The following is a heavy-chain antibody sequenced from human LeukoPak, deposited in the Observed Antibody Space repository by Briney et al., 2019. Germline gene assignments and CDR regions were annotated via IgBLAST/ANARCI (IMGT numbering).Heavy chain of an antibody. CDR3: ARDYYGSGI. D-gene: IGHD3-10*01. CDR2: ISSSSSYI. V-gene: IGHV3-21*01. Sequence: PGGSLRLSCAASGFTFSSYSMNWVRQAPGKGLEWVSSISSSSSYIYHADSVKGRFTISRDNAKNSLYLQMNSLRAEDTAVHYCARDYYGSGIWGQGTLVTVSS. CDR1: GFTFSSYS. J-gene: IGHJ4*02.